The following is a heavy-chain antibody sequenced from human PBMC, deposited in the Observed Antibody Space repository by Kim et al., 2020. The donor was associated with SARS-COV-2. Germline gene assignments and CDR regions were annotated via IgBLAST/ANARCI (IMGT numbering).Heavy chain of an antibody. CDR3: ARDFAVVVPAAIPRPFDY. V-gene: IGHV3-30*07. D-gene: IGHD2-2*01. Sequence: KVRFTISRDNSKNTLYLQMNSLRAEDTAVYYCARDFAVVVPAAIPRPFDYWGQGTLVTVSS. J-gene: IGHJ4*02.